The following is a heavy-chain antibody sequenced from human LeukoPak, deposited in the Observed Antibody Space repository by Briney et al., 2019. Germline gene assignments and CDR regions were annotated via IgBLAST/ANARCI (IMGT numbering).Heavy chain of an antibody. CDR1: GGSISSGSYY. D-gene: IGHD4-23*01. Sequence: SQTLSLTCTVSGGSISSGSYYWSWIRQPAGKGLEWIGRIYTSGSTNYNPSLKSRVTISVDTSKNQFSLKLSSVTAADTAVYYCAANHGGNSRPYWYFDLWGRGTLVTVSS. V-gene: IGHV4-61*02. CDR2: IYTSGST. J-gene: IGHJ2*01. CDR3: AANHGGNSRPYWYFDL.